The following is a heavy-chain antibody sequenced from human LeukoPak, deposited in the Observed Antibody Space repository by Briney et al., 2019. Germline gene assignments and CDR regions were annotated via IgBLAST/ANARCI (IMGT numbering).Heavy chain of an antibody. J-gene: IGHJ4*02. CDR2: INHSGST. V-gene: IGHV4-34*01. Sequence: SETLSLTCAVYGGSFSGYYWSWIRQPPGKGLEWIGEINHSGSTNYNPSLKSRVTISVDTSKNQFSLKLSSVTSADTAVYYCARDIGLQYGYFDYWGQGTLVTVSS. CDR3: ARDIGLQYGYFDY. CDR1: GGSFSGYY. D-gene: IGHD4-11*01.